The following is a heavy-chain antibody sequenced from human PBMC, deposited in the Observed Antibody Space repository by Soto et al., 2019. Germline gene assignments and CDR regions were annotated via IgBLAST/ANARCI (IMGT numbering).Heavy chain of an antibody. J-gene: IGHJ6*02. V-gene: IGHV4-34*01. Sequence: SETLSLTCAVYGGSFSGYYWSWIRQPPGKGLEWIGEINHSGSTNYNPSLKSRVTISVDTSKNQFSLKLSSVTAADTAVYYCARGGYSYDFYYYYGMDVWGQGTTVTVSS. CDR1: GGSFSGYY. CDR3: ARGGYSYDFYYYYGMDV. D-gene: IGHD5-18*01. CDR2: INHSGST.